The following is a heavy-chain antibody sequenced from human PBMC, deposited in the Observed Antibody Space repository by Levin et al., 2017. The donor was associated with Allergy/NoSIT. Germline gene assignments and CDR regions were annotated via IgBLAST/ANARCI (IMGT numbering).Heavy chain of an antibody. D-gene: IGHD3-9*01. CDR1: GYTLTELS. J-gene: IGHJ4*02. V-gene: IGHV1-24*01. Sequence: ASVKVSCKVSGYTLTELSMHWVRQAPGKGLEWMGGFDPEDGETIYAQKFQGRVTMTEDTSTDTAYMELSSLRSEDTAVYYCATELLRYFDWLFDYWGQGTLVTVSS. CDR3: ATELLRYFDWLFDY. CDR2: FDPEDGET.